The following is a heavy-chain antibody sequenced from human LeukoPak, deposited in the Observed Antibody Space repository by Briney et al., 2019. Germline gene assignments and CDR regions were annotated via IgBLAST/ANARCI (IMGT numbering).Heavy chain of an antibody. CDR1: GYSFTSYW. V-gene: IGHV5-51*01. J-gene: IGHJ4*02. CDR2: IYPGDSDT. Sequence: GESLKISCQGSGYSFTSYWIGWVRQMPGKGLEWMGIIYPGDSDTRYSPSFQGQVTISAVKSISTAYLQWSSLKASDTAMYYCATGPLEEMATIPPFDYWGQGTLVTVSS. CDR3: ATGPLEEMATIPPFDY. D-gene: IGHD5-24*01.